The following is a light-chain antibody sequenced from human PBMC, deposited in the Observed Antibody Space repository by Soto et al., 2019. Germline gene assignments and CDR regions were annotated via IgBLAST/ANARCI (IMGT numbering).Light chain of an antibody. CDR1: RGVGNS. CDR3: QKYDSAPFT. J-gene: IGKJ3*01. CDR2: GAS. Sequence: DIRMTQSPSSLYASVGDRVTITCRASRGVGNSLAWYQQKPGKVPTLLIYGASTLESGVPSRFSGSGSGTCFTLIINSLQPDDVATYDCQKYDSAPFTFGPGSKVNLK. V-gene: IGKV1-27*01.